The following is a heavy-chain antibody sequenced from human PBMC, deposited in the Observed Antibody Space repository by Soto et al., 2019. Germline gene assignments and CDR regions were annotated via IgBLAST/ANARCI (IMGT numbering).Heavy chain of an antibody. CDR3: ARVGCSGGSCYAVDC. V-gene: IGHV1-46*01. D-gene: IGHD2-15*01. CDR1: GYTFSSYD. Sequence: ASVKVSCKASGYTFSSYDIVWVRQAPGQGLEWMGIINPSSSTTYAQKFQGRVTMTRDTSTSTVYMELSSLRSEDTAVYYCARVGCSGGSCYAVDCWGQGTLVTVSS. CDR2: INPSSST. J-gene: IGHJ4*02.